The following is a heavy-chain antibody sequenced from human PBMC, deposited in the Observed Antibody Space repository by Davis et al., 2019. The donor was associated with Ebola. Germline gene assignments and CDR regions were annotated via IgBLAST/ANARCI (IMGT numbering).Heavy chain of an antibody. V-gene: IGHV3-73*01. J-gene: IGHJ4*02. Sequence: PGGSLRLSCAASGFTFSGSAMHWVRQASGKGLEWVGRIRSKANSYATAYAASVKGRFTISRDNAKNSLYLQMNSLRAEDTAVYYCARESGGGSDAHTIQLWLAFDYWGQGTLVTVSS. CDR1: GFTFSGSA. D-gene: IGHD5-18*01. CDR2: IRSKANSYAT. CDR3: ARESGGGSDAHTIQLWLAFDY.